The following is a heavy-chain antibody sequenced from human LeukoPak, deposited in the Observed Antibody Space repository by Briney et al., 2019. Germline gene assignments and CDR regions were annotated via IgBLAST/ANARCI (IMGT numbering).Heavy chain of an antibody. CDR3: ARDSGFWLF. CDR1: GYSISSGYY. J-gene: IGHJ1*01. D-gene: IGHD3-22*01. Sequence: SETLSLTCTVSGYSISSGYYWGWIRQTPGKGLEWIGSIYSTGSTSFNPSFKSRLTMSVDTSKNQFSLRLESVTAADSAVYFCARDSGFWLFWGQGTLVTVSS. V-gene: IGHV4-38-2*02. CDR2: IYSTGST.